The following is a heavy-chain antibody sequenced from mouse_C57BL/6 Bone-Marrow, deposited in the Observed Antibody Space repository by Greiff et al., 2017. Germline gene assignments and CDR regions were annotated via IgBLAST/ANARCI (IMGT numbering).Heavy chain of an antibody. D-gene: IGHD2-3*01. J-gene: IGHJ2*01. CDR3: ARGGFYDGYPSY. CDR2: INPNNGGT. CDR1: GYTFTDYY. V-gene: IGHV1-26*01. Sequence: EVKLMESGPELVKPGASVKISCKASGYTFTDYYMNWVKQSHGKSLEWIGDINPNNGGTSYNQKFKGKATLTVDKSSSTAYMELRSLTSEDSAVXYCARGGFYDGYPSYWGQGTTLTVSS.